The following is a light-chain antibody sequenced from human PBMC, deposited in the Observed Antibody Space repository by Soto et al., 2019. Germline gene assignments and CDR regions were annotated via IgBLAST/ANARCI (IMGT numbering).Light chain of an antibody. CDR2: TAS. CDR1: QGISNY. J-gene: IGKJ1*01. Sequence: DLQMTQSPSSLSASVGDRVTITCRASQGISNYLAWYQQKPGKVPKLLIYTASTLQSGDPSRFSGSGSGTDFTLTISSLQPEDVATYYCQKYNNAPWTFGQGTKVDIK. CDR3: QKYNNAPWT. V-gene: IGKV1-27*01.